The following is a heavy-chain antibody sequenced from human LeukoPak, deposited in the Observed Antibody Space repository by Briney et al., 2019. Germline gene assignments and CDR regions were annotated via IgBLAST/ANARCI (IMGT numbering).Heavy chain of an antibody. Sequence: SETLSLTCTVSGGSISSYYWSWIRQPPGKGLEWVGYIYYSGTTNYNPSLKSRVTISVDTSKNQFSLKLSSVTAADTAVYYCARSKGAAAHLYDSWGQGTLVTVSS. V-gene: IGHV4-59*08. CDR2: IYYSGTT. CDR1: GGSISSYY. CDR3: ARSKGAAAHLYDS. D-gene: IGHD6-13*01. J-gene: IGHJ4*02.